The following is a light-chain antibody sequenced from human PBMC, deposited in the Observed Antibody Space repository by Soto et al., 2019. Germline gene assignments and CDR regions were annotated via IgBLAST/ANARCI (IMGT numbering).Light chain of an antibody. V-gene: IGLV2-14*01. CDR2: DVT. CDR3: SSYTRSNTLV. CDR1: SSDVGYYDS. J-gene: IGLJ3*02. Sequence: QSALTQPASVSGSPGQSISISCTGTSSDVGYYDSVSWYQQKPGNAPKLMIYDVTNRPSGVSNRFSGSKSGNTASLTISGLQAEDEADYYCSSYTRSNTLVFGGGTQLTVL.